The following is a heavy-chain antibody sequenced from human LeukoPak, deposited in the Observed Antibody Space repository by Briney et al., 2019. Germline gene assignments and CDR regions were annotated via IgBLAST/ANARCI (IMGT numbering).Heavy chain of an antibody. D-gene: IGHD1-26*01. CDR2: IYNSVST. CDR3: ARDRVGGGEVVD. V-gene: IGHV4-59*01. Sequence: SETLSLTCTVSGGSISSYYCSWIRQPPRTGLEPIGYIYNSVSTNSNPSPKSRVTISVVTCKIQFSLKLSSVAGADTAVYYCARDRVGGGEVVDWGRETRVSVSS. CDR1: GGSISSYY. J-gene: IGHJ4*02.